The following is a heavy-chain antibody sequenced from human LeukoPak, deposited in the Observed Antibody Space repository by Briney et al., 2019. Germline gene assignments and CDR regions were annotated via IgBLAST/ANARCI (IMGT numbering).Heavy chain of an antibody. CDR1: GGSISGYY. Sequence: SETLSLTCTVSGGSISGYYWSWIRQPPGKRLEWIGYICSSGSTNYNPSLKSRVTISVDTSKNQFSLSLSSVTAADTAVYYCARHYPPDYTLDYWGQGTLVTVSS. J-gene: IGHJ4*02. CDR3: ARHYPPDYTLDY. D-gene: IGHD4-11*01. V-gene: IGHV4-59*08. CDR2: ICSSGST.